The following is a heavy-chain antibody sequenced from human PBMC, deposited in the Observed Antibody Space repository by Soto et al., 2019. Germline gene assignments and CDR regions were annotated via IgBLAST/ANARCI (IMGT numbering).Heavy chain of an antibody. V-gene: IGHV3-48*02. D-gene: IGHD6-6*01. Sequence: GSLRLSCAASGFTFSSYSMNWVRQAPGKGLEWVSYISSSSSTIYYADSVKGRFTISRDNAKNSLYLQMNSLRDEDTAVYYCAGGIAARYYYYYGMDVWGQGTTVTVSS. J-gene: IGHJ6*02. CDR2: ISSSSSTI. CDR3: AGGIAARYYYYYGMDV. CDR1: GFTFSSYS.